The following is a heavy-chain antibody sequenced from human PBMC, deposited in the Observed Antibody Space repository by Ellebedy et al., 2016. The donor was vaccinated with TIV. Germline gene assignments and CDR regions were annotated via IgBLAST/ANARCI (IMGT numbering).Heavy chain of an antibody. CDR2: ISVDGRAV. J-gene: IGHJ3*02. CDR3: VRGWYSSGHCDVFAM. Sequence: GESPKISXVGFGFTFSDSVMHWVRQDPGKGLDWVAGISVDGRAVHYPDSVKGRFTISRDNAQNTVYLQMNSLRLEDTAVYYCVRGWYSSGHCDVFAMWGQGTIVTVSS. V-gene: IGHV3-30*03. CDR1: GFTFSDSV. D-gene: IGHD6-19*01.